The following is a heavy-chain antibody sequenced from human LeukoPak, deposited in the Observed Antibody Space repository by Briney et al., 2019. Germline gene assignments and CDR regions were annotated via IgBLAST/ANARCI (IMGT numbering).Heavy chain of an antibody. CDR2: INPSGGST. CDR3: ARTATYYYDNGPFDI. Sequence: GASVKVSCKASGYTFTSYYMHWVRQAPGQGLEWMGIINPSGGSTSYAQKFQGRVTMTRDMSTSTVYMELSSLRSEDTAVYYCARTATYYYDNGPFDIWGQGTMVTVSS. J-gene: IGHJ3*02. D-gene: IGHD3-22*01. V-gene: IGHV1-46*01. CDR1: GYTFTSYY.